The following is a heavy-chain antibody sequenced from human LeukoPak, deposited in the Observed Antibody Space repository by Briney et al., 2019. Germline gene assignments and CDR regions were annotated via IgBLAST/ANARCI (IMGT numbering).Heavy chain of an antibody. CDR1: GGSISSYY. V-gene: IGHV4-59*01. Sequence: PSETLSLTCTVSGGSISSYYWSWIRQPPGKGLEWIGYIYYSGSTNYNPSLKSRVTISVDTSKNQFSLKLSSVTAADTAVYYCASTSTFNWAGEGYSDYWGQGTLVTVSS. CDR3: ASTSTFNWAGEGYSDY. CDR2: IYYSGST. J-gene: IGHJ4*02. D-gene: IGHD7-27*01.